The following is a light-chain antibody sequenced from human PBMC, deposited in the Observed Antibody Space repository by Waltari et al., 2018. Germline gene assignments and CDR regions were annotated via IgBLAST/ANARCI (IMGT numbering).Light chain of an antibody. J-gene: IGKJ3*01. CDR2: DAS. CDR3: QQYDNLAFT. CDR1: LDITNY. Sequence: DLQMTQSPSSLSASVGDRVTITCRASLDITNYLNWYQQKPGKAPKLLIYDASNLDKGVPSRFSGSGSGTDFTLTISSLQPEDIATYYCQQYDNLAFTFGPGTKVNI. V-gene: IGKV1-33*01.